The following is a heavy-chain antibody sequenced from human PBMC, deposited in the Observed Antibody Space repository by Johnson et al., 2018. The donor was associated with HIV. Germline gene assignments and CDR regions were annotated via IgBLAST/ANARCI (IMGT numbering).Heavy chain of an antibody. J-gene: IGHJ3*02. V-gene: IGHV3-48*03. CDR1: GFTFDDYA. Sequence: VQLVESGGGLVQPGRSLRLSCAASGFTFDDYAMHWVRQAPGKGLEWVAFISSAASTISYADSVKGRFTISRDNTKNSLFVQMDSLTVEDTAVYYCARGEQDAFDIWGQGTMVTVSS. CDR3: ARGEQDAFDI. D-gene: IGHD1-26*01. CDR2: ISSAASTI.